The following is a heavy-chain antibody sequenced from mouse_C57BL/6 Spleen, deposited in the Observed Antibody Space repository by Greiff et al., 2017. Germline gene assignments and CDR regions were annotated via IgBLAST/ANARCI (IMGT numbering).Heavy chain of an antibody. V-gene: IGHV5-9*01. CDR3: ARGYLYAMDY. J-gene: IGHJ4*01. CDR1: GFTFSSYT. D-gene: IGHD2-2*01. CDR2: ISGGGGNT. Sequence: EVKVVESGGGLVKPGGSLKLSCAASGFTFSSYTMSWVRQTPEKRLEWVATISGGGGNTYYPDSVKGRFTISRDNAKNTLYLQMSSLRSEDTALYYCARGYLYAMDYWGQGTSVTVSS.